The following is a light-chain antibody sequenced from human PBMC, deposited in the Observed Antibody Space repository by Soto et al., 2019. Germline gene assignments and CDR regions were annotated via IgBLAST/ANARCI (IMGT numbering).Light chain of an antibody. CDR1: QSVSNNY. J-gene: IGKJ5*01. CDR2: GAS. V-gene: IGKV3-20*01. Sequence: EIVLTQSPGTLSLSPGERATLSCRASQSVSNNYLAWYQQKPGQAPRLLIYGASNRATGIPERFSGSGSGTDFTLTISRLEPEDFAVYYCQQYGSSLITFGQGTRLEIK. CDR3: QQYGSSLIT.